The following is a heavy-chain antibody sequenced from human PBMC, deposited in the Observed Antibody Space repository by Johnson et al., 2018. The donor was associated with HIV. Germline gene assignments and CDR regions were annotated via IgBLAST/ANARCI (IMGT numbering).Heavy chain of an antibody. CDR3: AKDGGARGSSWYEGVFDI. Sequence: QMQLVESGGGVVRPGGSLRLSCAASGFTFSSYGMHWVRQAPGKGLEWMAVLSYDGSNKYYADSVKGLFTISRDNSKNTLYLQINSLRAEDTAVYYCAKDGGARGSSWYEGVFDIWGQGTMVTVSS. D-gene: IGHD6-13*01. CDR1: GFTFSSYG. CDR2: LSYDGSNK. J-gene: IGHJ3*02. V-gene: IGHV3-30*04.